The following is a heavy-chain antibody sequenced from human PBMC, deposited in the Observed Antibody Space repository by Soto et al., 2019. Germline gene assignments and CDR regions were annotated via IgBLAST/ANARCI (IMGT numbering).Heavy chain of an antibody. CDR1: GGSMSNYY. V-gene: IGHV4-59*01. Sequence: QVQLQESGPGRVKASETLSLTCTVSGGSMSNYYWSWIRQPPGKGLGGIGYIYYIGSTNYNPSLKSRVTLSVDTSRNQLSLNLTSVTAADTAVYYCARGYSPALGAPWARVNWFDPWGQGTLVTVSS. CDR3: ARGYSPALGAPWARVNWFDP. CDR2: IYYIGST. J-gene: IGHJ5*02. D-gene: IGHD1-26*01.